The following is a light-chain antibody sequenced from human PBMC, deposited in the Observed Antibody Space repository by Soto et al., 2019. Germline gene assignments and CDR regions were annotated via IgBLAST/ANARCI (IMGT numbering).Light chain of an antibody. Sequence: QSALTQPASVSGSPGQSITISCTGTSTDVGGYNSVSWYQQHPGKAPKLMIYEVSSRPSGISNRFSGSKSGNTASLTISGLQPEDEADYYCSSYTSSSTYVFGTGTQLTVL. V-gene: IGLV2-14*01. CDR2: EVS. CDR1: STDVGGYNS. CDR3: SSYTSSSTYV. J-gene: IGLJ1*01.